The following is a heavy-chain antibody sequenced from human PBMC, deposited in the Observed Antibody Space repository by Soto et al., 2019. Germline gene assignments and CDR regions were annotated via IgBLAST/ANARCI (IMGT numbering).Heavy chain of an antibody. Sequence: SVKVSCKASGFTCTSSAVQWVRQARGQRLEWIGWIVVGSGNTNYAQKFQERVTITRDMSTSTAYMELSSLRSEDTAVYYCAAPSMVRGVILADYWGQGTLVTVS. J-gene: IGHJ4*02. V-gene: IGHV1-58*01. CDR3: AAPSMVRGVILADY. CDR2: IVVGSGNT. CDR1: GFTCTSSA. D-gene: IGHD3-10*01.